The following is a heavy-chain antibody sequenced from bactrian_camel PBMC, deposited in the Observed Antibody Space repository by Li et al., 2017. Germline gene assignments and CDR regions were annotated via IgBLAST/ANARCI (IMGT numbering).Heavy chain of an antibody. CDR3: AADLLLMRPLDPSEYKY. CDR2: IYTGTDRT. D-gene: IGHD1*01. V-gene: IGHV3S1*01. J-gene: IGHJ4*01. CDR1: RSLYSGAC. Sequence: QVQLVESGGGSVQAGGSLRLSCVASRSLYSGACVGWLRQAPAKGREGVASIYTGTDRTYYADSVKGRVAIWQDNAKNTIYLQINYLRPEDTAIYYCAADLLLMRPLDPSEYKYWGQGTQVTVSS.